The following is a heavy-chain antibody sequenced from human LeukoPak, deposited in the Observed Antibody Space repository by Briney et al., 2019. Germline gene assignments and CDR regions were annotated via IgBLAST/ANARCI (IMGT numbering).Heavy chain of an antibody. CDR2: IIPILGIA. J-gene: IGHJ4*02. CDR1: GGTFSGYA. CDR3: ARDHYYDSSGYFDY. Sequence: ASVKVSCKASGGTFSGYAIRWVRQAPGQGLEWMGRIIPILGIANYAQKFQGRVAITADKSTSTAYMELSSLRSEDTAVYYCARDHYYDSSGYFDYWGQGTLVTVSS. V-gene: IGHV1-69*04. D-gene: IGHD3-22*01.